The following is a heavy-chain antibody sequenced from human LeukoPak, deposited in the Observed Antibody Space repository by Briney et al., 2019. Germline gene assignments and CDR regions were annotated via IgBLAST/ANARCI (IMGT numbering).Heavy chain of an antibody. CDR2: IHPHGIF. J-gene: IGHJ4*02. CDR1: GGSCDDYY. CDR3: ARGRDRSKAGDH. Sequence: SKTLSLTCDVSGGSCDDYYCSWIRQPPGKGLEWIGEIHPHGIFYYNSSLMSRVTISIDTSKSQFSLRLTSVTAADTAFYYCARGRDRSKAGDHWGQGSLVTVSS. V-gene: IGHV4-34*01. D-gene: IGHD5-24*01.